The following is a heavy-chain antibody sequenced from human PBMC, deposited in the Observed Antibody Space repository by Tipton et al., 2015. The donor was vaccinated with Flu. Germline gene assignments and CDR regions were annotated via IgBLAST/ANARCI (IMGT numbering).Heavy chain of an antibody. D-gene: IGHD5-24*01. CDR1: GESITSGKYY. CDR3: ARDVGYNYGLDV. CDR2: FYYSGTT. J-gene: IGHJ6*02. V-gene: IGHV4-31*03. Sequence: TLSLTCSVSGESITSGKYYWSWIRQHPGKGLDWIGSFYYSGTTYYSPSLKSRVSISVDTSKNQLSLRPTPVTVADTAFYYCARDVGYNYGLDVWGQGTTVTVSS.